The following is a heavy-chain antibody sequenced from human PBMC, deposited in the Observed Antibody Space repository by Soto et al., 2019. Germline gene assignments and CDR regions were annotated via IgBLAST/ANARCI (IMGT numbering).Heavy chain of an antibody. Sequence: ASLKGSCKTSGYSFSRYTMNRVRQAPGQRLEWMGWINPDNGNTKSSQKFQDRVIITRDTSASTAYMDLSSLRSEDTAVYYCARGIATGQLDPWGQGTLVTVSS. CDR1: GYSFSRYT. CDR3: ARGIATGQLDP. V-gene: IGHV1-3*01. D-gene: IGHD2-15*01. CDR2: INPDNGNT. J-gene: IGHJ5*02.